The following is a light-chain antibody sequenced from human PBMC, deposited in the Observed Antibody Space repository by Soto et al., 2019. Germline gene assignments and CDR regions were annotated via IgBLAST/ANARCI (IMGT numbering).Light chain of an antibody. J-gene: IGKJ5*01. CDR3: QQRSNWPIT. V-gene: IGKV3D-20*02. CDR2: GAS. Sequence: EIVLTQSPGTLPLSPGERATLSCRASQSVSSSDLAWYQQKPGQAPRLLIYGASSRATGIPARFSGSGSGTDFTLTISSLEPEDFAVYYCQQRSNWPITFGQGTRLEIK. CDR1: QSVSSSD.